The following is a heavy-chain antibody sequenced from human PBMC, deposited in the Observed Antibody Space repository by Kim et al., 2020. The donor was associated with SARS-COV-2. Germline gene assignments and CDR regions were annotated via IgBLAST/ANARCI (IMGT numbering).Heavy chain of an antibody. J-gene: IGHJ6*02. D-gene: IGHD1-20*01. Sequence: SAKVSCKSSEGSFSSYAISWVRQAPGQGLEWMGGIIPVFGTPHYAQKFQGRVTITADESTTTASMELSSLRSEDTAVYYCARGNNWNHMNYYYYAMDVWGQGTTVTVSS. V-gene: IGHV1-69*13. CDR1: EGSFSSYA. CDR2: IIPVFGTP. CDR3: ARGNNWNHMNYYYYAMDV.